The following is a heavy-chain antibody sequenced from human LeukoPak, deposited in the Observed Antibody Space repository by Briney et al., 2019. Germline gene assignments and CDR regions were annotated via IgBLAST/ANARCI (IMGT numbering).Heavy chain of an antibody. V-gene: IGHV3-33*08. CDR3: ATPYYGSGSSH. CDR1: GFTFDDYG. J-gene: IGHJ4*02. D-gene: IGHD3-10*01. Sequence: RGSLRLSCAASGFTFDDYGMSWVRQAPGKGLEWVAVIWYDGSNKYYADSVKGRFTISRDNSKNTLYLQMNSLRAEDTAVYYCATPYYGSGSSHWGQGTLVTVSS. CDR2: IWYDGSNK.